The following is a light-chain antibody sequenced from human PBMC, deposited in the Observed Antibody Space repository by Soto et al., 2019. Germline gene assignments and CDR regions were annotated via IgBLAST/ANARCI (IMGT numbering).Light chain of an antibody. CDR3: QQYNSYPWT. V-gene: IGKV1-5*03. CDR2: KAS. CDR1: QSISSW. J-gene: IGKJ4*02. Sequence: DIQMTQSPSTLSASVGDRVTITFRASQSISSWLAWYQQKPGKAPKLLIYKASSLESGVPSRFSGSGSGTEFTLTISSLQPDDFATYYCQQYNSYPWTFGGGTKVDIK.